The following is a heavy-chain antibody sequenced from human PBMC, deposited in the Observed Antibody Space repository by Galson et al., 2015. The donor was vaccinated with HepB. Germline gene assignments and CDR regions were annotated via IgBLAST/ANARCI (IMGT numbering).Heavy chain of an antibody. D-gene: IGHD2-15*01. V-gene: IGHV6-1*01. Sequence: CAISEDSVSSNGAAWNWIRLSPSRGLEWLGRTYYRSKWYYDYAPSVKSRITINPDTSKNQFSLQLNSVTPEDTAVYYCARAAIVVVLGSSYYGMDVWGQGTTVTISS. CDR1: EDSVSSNGAA. CDR2: TYYRSKWYY. CDR3: ARAAIVVVLGSSYYGMDV. J-gene: IGHJ6*02.